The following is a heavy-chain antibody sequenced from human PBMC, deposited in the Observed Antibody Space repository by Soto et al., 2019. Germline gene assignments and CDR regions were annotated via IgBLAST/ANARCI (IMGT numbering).Heavy chain of an antibody. CDR1: GGSISSGGYS. Sequence: PSETLSLTCAVSGGSISSGGYSWSWIRQPPGKGLEWIGYIYHSGSTYYNPSLKSRVTISVDRSKNQFSLKLSSVTAADTAVYYCARARYDFWSGYYTGRPYGMDVWGQGTTVTVSS. J-gene: IGHJ6*02. CDR2: IYHSGST. D-gene: IGHD3-3*01. V-gene: IGHV4-30-2*01. CDR3: ARARYDFWSGYYTGRPYGMDV.